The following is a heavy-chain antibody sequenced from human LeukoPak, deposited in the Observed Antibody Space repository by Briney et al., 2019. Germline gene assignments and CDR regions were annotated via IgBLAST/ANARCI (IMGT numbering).Heavy chain of an antibody. V-gene: IGHV3-23*01. J-gene: IGHJ6*02. CDR3: TRDRRYGGMDV. Sequence: GGSLRLSCAASGFTFSSYAMSWVRQAPGKGLEWVSAISGSGGSTYYADSVKGRFTMSRDNAKNMLYLQMNSLRAEDTAVYYCTRDRRYGGMDVWGQGTTVTVSS. CDR2: ISGSGGST. D-gene: IGHD3-10*01. CDR1: GFTFSSYA.